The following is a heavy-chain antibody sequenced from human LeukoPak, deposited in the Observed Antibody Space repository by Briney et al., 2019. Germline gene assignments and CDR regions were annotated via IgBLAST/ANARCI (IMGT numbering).Heavy chain of an antibody. CDR1: GFTFSSYG. CDR3: AKRFRGVSIDYYYYYGMDV. V-gene: IGHV3-30*02. D-gene: IGHD1-26*01. J-gene: IGHJ6*02. Sequence: TGGSLRLSCAASGFTFSSYGMHWVRQAPGKGLEWVAFIRYDGSNTYYADSVKGRFTISRDNAKNTLYLQMNSLRAEDTAVYYCAKRFRGVSIDYYYYYGMDVWGQGTTVTVSS. CDR2: IRYDGSNT.